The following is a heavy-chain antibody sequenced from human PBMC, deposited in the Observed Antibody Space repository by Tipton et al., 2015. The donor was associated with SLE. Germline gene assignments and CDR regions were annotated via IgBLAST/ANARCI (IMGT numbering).Heavy chain of an antibody. D-gene: IGHD4-11*01. J-gene: IGHJ4*02. CDR1: GDSISNYY. Sequence: TLSLTCTVSGDSISNYYWNWIRQPPGKGLEWIAYIYYTGTTNYNPSLKSRLTISVDTSKNQFSLKLNSVTAADTAVYYCARGPPHYSAFDYWGRGTLVTVSS. V-gene: IGHV4-59*01. CDR3: ARGPPHYSAFDY. CDR2: IYYTGTT.